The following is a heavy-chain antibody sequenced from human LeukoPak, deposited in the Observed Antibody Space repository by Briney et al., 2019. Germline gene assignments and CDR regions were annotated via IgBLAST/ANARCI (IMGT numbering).Heavy chain of an antibody. CDR3: ARCSRMATVVYFDY. CDR1: RYTFTIYS. Sequence: ASVRDSFKDPRYTFTIYSIRWGRQAPGQGLEWMGGIIPIFGTANYAQKFQGRVTITADESTSTAYMELSSLRSEDTAVYYCARCSRMATVVYFDYWGRRSLVTVSS. J-gene: IGHJ4*02. D-gene: IGHD4-23*01. V-gene: IGHV1-69*13. CDR2: IIPIFGTA.